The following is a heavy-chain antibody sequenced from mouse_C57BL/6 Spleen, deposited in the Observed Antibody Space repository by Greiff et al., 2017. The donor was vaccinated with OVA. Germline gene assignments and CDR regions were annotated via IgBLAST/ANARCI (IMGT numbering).Heavy chain of an antibody. CDR1: GFTFSDYG. CDR2: ISNLAYSI. Sequence: EVKVVESGGGLVQPGGSLKLSCAASGFTFSDYGMAWVRQAPRKGPEWVAFISNLAYSIYYADTVTGRFTISRENAKNTLYLEMSSLRSEDTATYYCAREGDDRPYAMDYWGQGTSVTVSS. CDR3: AREGDDRPYAMDY. D-gene: IGHD2-12*01. V-gene: IGHV5-15*01. J-gene: IGHJ4*01.